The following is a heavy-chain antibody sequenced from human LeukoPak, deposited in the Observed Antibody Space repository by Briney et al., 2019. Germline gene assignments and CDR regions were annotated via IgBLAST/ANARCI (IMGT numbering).Heavy chain of an antibody. CDR2: INHSGST. Sequence: SETLSLTCAVYGGSFSGYYWSWIRQPPGKGLEWIGEINHSGSTNYNPSLKSRVTISVDTSKNQFSLKLSSVTAADTAVYYCARGWGGYDPFDYWGQRTLVTVSS. CDR1: GGSFSGYY. D-gene: IGHD5-12*01. CDR3: ARGWGGYDPFDY. J-gene: IGHJ4*02. V-gene: IGHV4-34*01.